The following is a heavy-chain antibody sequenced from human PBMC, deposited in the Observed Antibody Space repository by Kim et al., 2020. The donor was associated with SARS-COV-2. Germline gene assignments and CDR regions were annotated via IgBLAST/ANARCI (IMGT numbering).Heavy chain of an antibody. V-gene: IGHV3-30*18. Sequence: GGSLRLSCAASGFTFSSYGMHWVRQAPGKGLEWVAVISYDGSNKYYADSVKGRFTISRDNSKNTLYLQMNSLRAEDTAVYYCAKPLNDIVVVPAAPDYWGQGTLVTVSS. D-gene: IGHD2-2*01. CDR1: GFTFSSYG. J-gene: IGHJ4*02. CDR3: AKPLNDIVVVPAAPDY. CDR2: ISYDGSNK.